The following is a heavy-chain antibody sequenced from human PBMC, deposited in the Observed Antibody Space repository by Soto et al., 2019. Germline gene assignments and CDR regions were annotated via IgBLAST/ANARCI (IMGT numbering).Heavy chain of an antibody. J-gene: IGHJ4*02. V-gene: IGHV3-66*01. CDR3: TRDSSYYGAGRGVLDY. CDR1: GFTVNNNY. CDR2: IYSGGNT. D-gene: IGHD3-10*01. Sequence: EVQLVESGGGLVQPGGSLRLSCAVSGFTVNNNYMSWVRRAPGKGLEWVSVIYSGGNTDYAESVRGRFTVSRDTSKNTLYLQMNSLRAEDTAIYYCTRDSSYYGAGRGVLDYWGQGTPVTVSS.